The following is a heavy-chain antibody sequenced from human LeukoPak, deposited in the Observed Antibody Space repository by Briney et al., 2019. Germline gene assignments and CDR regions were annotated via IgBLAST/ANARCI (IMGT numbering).Heavy chain of an antibody. Sequence: PGGSLRLSCAASGFTFSSYAMHWVRQAPGKGLEYVSAISSNGGSTYYANSVKGRFTISRDNSKNTLYLQMGSLRAEDTAVYYCAKDRHVWQQLDPNDYWGQGTLVTVSS. V-gene: IGHV3-64*01. D-gene: IGHD6-13*01. J-gene: IGHJ4*02. CDR2: ISSNGGST. CDR1: GFTFSSYA. CDR3: AKDRHVWQQLDPNDY.